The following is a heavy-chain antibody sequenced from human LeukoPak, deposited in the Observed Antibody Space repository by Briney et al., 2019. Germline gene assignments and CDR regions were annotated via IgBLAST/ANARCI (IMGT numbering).Heavy chain of an antibody. Sequence: SETLSLTCTASGGSISSYYWSWIRQPPGKGLEWIGYIYYSGSTNYNPSLKSRVTISVDTSKNQFSLKLSSVTAADTAVYYCARRAIAAAGIWFDPWGQGTLVTVSS. CDR3: ARRAIAAAGIWFDP. V-gene: IGHV4-59*08. CDR1: GGSISSYY. CDR2: IYYSGST. J-gene: IGHJ5*02. D-gene: IGHD6-13*01.